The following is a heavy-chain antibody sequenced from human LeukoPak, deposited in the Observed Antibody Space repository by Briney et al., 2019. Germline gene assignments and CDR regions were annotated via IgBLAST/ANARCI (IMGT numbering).Heavy chain of an antibody. V-gene: IGHV3-7*03. CDR3: ARDSRSVSYYMDV. CDR2: IKEDGSDK. D-gene: IGHD3-3*01. CDR1: GFIFSTYW. J-gene: IGHJ6*03. Sequence: PGGSLRLSCAASGFIFSTYWMAWVRQAPGKGLEWVANIKEDGSDKNYVVSMKGRFTISRDNAKNSLYLQMNSLRAEDTAVYYCARDSRSVSYYMDVWGKGSAVTISS.